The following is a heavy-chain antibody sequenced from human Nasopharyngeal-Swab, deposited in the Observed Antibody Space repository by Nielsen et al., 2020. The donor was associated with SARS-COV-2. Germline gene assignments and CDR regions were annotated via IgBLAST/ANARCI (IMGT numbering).Heavy chain of an antibody. CDR2: INHSGST. J-gene: IGHJ6*02. D-gene: IGHD3-3*01. CDR3: ARDRVTGFLGQVYYYYGMDV. V-gene: IGHV4-34*01. Sequence: WIRQPPGKGLEWIGEINHSGSTNYNPPLKSRVTISVDTSKNQFSLKLSSVTAADTAVYYCARDRVTGFLGQVYYYYGMDVWGQGTTVTVSS.